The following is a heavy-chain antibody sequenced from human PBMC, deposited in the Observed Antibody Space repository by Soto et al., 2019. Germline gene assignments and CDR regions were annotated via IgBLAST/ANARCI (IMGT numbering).Heavy chain of an antibody. V-gene: IGHV1-46*01. CDR3: ARETPRGYYDSSGYPTYAFDI. CDR2: INTSGGST. CDR1: GYTFTSYY. D-gene: IGHD3-22*01. Sequence: SVKVSCKASGYTFTSYYMHWVRQAPGQGLEWMGIINTSGGSTSYAQEFQGRVTMTRDTSTSTVYMELSSLRSEDTAVYYCARETPRGYYDSSGYPTYAFDIWGQGTMVTVSS. J-gene: IGHJ3*02.